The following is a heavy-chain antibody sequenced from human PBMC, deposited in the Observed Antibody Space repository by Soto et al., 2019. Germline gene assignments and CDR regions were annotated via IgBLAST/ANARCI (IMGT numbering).Heavy chain of an antibody. V-gene: IGHV4-39*07. CDR3: ARLRIATNNYKWFDP. CDR1: GAALSSGGYF. J-gene: IGHJ5*02. D-gene: IGHD2-21*01. Sequence: SETLSLTCSVSGAALSSGGYFYSWVRQPPGKGLEWIGSIYVTGTLDYNPSLRGRVTISQDTSERQFSLNLRLVTAADTAVYCWARLRIATNNYKWFDPWGQGTLVTVSS. CDR2: IYVTGTL.